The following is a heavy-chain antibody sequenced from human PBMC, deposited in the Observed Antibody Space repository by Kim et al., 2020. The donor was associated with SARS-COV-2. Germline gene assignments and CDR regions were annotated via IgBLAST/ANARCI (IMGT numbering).Heavy chain of an antibody. J-gene: IGHJ1*01. D-gene: IGHD3-22*01. CDR2: IYYSGST. CDR3: ARVYDTSGFYVYFHQ. V-gene: IGHV4-39*01. CDR1: GGSISTSTYY. Sequence: SETLSLTCTVSGGSISTSTYYWGWIRQPPGKGLEWVGNIYYSGSTYYNPSLKSRVTISVDTSENQFSLKLSSVTAADTAVYYCARVYDTSGFYVYFHQWG.